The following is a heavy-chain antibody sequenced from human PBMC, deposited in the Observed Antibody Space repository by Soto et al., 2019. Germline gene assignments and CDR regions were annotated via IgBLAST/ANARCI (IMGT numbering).Heavy chain of an antibody. Sequence: TQSLTCTFSYGSISSAGHSWGWVRQSPGKGLEWIGYSYPTGTSSSNPTLQSRVTISVDRSKAQFSLTLTSVTAADTAVYFCARARCYDWCYDLWGLGPQVSV. CDR3: ARARCYDWCYDL. CDR1: YGSISSAGHS. V-gene: IGHV4-30-2*06. J-gene: IGHJ4*02. CDR2: SYPTGTS. D-gene: IGHD3-9*01.